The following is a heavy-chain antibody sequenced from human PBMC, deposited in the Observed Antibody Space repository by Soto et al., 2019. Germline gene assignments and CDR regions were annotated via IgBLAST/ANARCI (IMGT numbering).Heavy chain of an antibody. CDR1: GASISSNNW. J-gene: IGHJ3*02. CDR2: ISQSGRA. Sequence: QVQLQESGPGLVKPSGTLSLTCTVSGASISSNNWWTWVRQSPGKGLEWIGKISQSGRANYNPSLRGRGRMSIDKSKNLVSLKVKYVNSADTAVYYCARIQEGDAFDMWGQGTMVTVSS. V-gene: IGHV4-4*02. CDR3: ARIQEGDAFDM.